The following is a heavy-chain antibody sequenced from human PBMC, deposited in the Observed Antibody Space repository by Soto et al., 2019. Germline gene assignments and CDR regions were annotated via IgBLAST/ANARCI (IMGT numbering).Heavy chain of an antibody. CDR3: ARDTYYDFWSGYLAEYYYYYGMDV. V-gene: IGHV1-46*01. D-gene: IGHD3-3*01. Sequence: ASVKVSCKASGYTFTSYYMHWVGQAPGQGREWMGIINPSRGSTSYAQKFQGRVTMTRDTSTSTVYMELSSLRSEDTAVYYCARDTYYDFWSGYLAEYYYYYGMDVWGRGTTVTVSS. CDR1: GYTFTSYY. J-gene: IGHJ6*02. CDR2: INPSRGST.